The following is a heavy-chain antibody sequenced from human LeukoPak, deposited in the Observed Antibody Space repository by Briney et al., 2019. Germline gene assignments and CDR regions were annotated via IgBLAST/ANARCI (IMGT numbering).Heavy chain of an antibody. D-gene: IGHD5-24*01. CDR3: TRGGGWLIDF. CDR2: VHSSGST. Sequence: SETLSLTCDVSGDSVASSGSYWSGWFRQPPGKGLEWIEYVHSSGSTKYNSSLGSRVTISMDTSRNQFSLKLGSVTAADTAVYFCTRGGGWLIDFWGRGTLVTVSS. J-gene: IGHJ4*02. V-gene: IGHV4-61*01. CDR1: GDSVASSGSYW.